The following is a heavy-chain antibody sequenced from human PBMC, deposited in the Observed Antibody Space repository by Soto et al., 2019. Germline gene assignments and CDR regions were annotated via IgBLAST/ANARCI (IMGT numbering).Heavy chain of an antibody. CDR2: IYYSGST. CDR3: ARVGCSGGSCDSFTGLWFDP. V-gene: IGHV4-31*03. CDR1: GGSISRGGYY. D-gene: IGHD2-15*01. J-gene: IGHJ5*02. Sequence: ASEALSLTCTVSGGSISRGGYYWSWIRQDPGKGLEWIGYIYYSGSTYYNPSLKSRVTISVDTSKNQFSLKLSSVTAADTAVYYCARVGCSGGSCDSFTGLWFDPWGQGTLVTVSS.